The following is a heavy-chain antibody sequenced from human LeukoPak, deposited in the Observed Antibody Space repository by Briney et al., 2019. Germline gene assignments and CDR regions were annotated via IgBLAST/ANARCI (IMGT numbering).Heavy chain of an antibody. CDR2: ISSSSSTI. CDR1: GFTFSSYS. V-gene: IGHV3-48*01. CDR3: ARAPSGSWGIGDY. D-gene: IGHD3-16*01. J-gene: IGHJ4*02. Sequence: QPGGSLRLSCAASGFTFSSYSMNWVRQAPGKGLEWVSYISSSSSTIYYADSVKGRFTISRDNSKNTLYLQMNNLRAEDTAVYYCARAPSGSWGIGDYWGQGTLVTVSS.